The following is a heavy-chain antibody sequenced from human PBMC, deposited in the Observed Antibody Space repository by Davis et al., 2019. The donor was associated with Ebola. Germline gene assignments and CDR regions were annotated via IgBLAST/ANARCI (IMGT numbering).Heavy chain of an antibody. V-gene: IGHV1-18*01. CDR3: ARDPSIVGPTVNNWFDP. D-gene: IGHD1-26*01. CDR2: ISPYNGNT. J-gene: IGHJ5*02. CDR1: GYTFPSYG. Sequence: ASVKVSCKASGYTFPSYGISWVRQAPGQGLEWMGWISPYNGNTNYAQKFQGRVTMTTDTSTTTAYLELRSLTSADTAVYYCARDPSIVGPTVNNWFDPWGQGTLVTVSS.